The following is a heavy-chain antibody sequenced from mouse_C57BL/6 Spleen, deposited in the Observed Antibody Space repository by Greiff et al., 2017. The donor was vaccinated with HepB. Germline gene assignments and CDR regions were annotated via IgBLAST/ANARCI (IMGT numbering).Heavy chain of an antibody. V-gene: IGHV2-2*01. CDR3: ARKETAQAYYAMDY. J-gene: IGHJ4*01. CDR2: IWSGGST. D-gene: IGHD3-2*02. CDR1: GFSLTSYG. Sequence: VHLVESGPGLVQPSQSLSITCTVSGFSLTSYGVHWVRQSPGKGLEWLGVIWSGGSTDYNAAFISRLSISKDNSKSQVFFKMNSLQADDTAIYYCARKETAQAYYAMDYWGQGTSVTVSS.